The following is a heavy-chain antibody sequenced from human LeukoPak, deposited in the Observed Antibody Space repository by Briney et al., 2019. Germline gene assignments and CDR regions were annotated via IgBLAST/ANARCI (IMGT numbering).Heavy chain of an antibody. Sequence: GGSLRLSCAASGFTFSSYGMHWVRQAPGKGLEWVANIDQDGSEKYYVDSVKGRFTISRDNAKNSLYLQMNSLRAEDTAVYYCARRAVADAFDIWGQGTMVTVSS. J-gene: IGHJ3*02. CDR3: ARRAVADAFDI. CDR2: IDQDGSEK. V-gene: IGHV3-7*01. D-gene: IGHD6-13*01. CDR1: GFTFSSYG.